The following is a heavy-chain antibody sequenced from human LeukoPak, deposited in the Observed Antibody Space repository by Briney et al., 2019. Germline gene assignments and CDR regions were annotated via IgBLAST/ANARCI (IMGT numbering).Heavy chain of an antibody. CDR2: INPSGGST. CDR1: GYTFTSYY. V-gene: IGHV1-46*01. D-gene: IGHD3-22*01. Sequence: GASVKVSCKASGYTFTSYYMHWVRQAPGQGLEWMGIINPSGGSTSYAQKFQGRVTITRDTSASTAYMELSSLRSEDMAVYYCARCAYDSSGLDAFDIWGQGTMVTVSS. CDR3: ARCAYDSSGLDAFDI. J-gene: IGHJ3*02.